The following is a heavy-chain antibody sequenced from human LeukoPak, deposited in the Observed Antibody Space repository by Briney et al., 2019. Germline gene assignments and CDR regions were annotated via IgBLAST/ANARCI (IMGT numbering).Heavy chain of an antibody. CDR3: AKFLEWSPGDY. CDR1: GFSFSSFG. J-gene: IGHJ4*02. CDR2: ISYDGSNK. V-gene: IGHV3-30*18. Sequence: PGGSLRLSCAASGFSFSSFGMHWVRQAPGKGLEWVAVISYDGSNKYYADSVKGRFTISRDNSKNTLYLQMNSLRAEDTAVYYCAKFLEWSPGDYWGQGTLVTVSS. D-gene: IGHD3-3*01.